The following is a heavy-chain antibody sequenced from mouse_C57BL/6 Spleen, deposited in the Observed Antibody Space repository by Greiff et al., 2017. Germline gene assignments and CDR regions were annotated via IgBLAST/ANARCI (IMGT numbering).Heavy chain of an antibody. CDR1: GFTFSDYG. V-gene: IGHV5-17*01. CDR3: ARQGYLYAMDY. D-gene: IGHD2-2*01. J-gene: IGHJ4*01. CDR2: ISSGSSTI. Sequence: DVHLVESGGGLVKPGGSLKLSCAASGFTFSDYGMHWVRQAPEKGLEWVAYISSGSSTIYYADTVKGRFTISRDNAKNTLFLQMTSLRSEDTAMYYCARQGYLYAMDYWGQGTSVTVSS.